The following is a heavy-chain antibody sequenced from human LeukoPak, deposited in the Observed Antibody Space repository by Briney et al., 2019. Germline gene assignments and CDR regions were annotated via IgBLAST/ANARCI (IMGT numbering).Heavy chain of an antibody. Sequence: GGSLRLSCAASGFTFSDYYMSWIRQAPGKGREGVSYISSSGSTIYYAHSVKVRFTICRNNAKNSLYLQMNSLRAEDTAVYYCAREAGYSRSWHINYWGQGTLVTVSS. CDR1: GFTFSDYY. CDR3: AREAGYSRSWHINY. V-gene: IGHV3-11*04. D-gene: IGHD6-13*01. J-gene: IGHJ4*02. CDR2: ISSSGSTI.